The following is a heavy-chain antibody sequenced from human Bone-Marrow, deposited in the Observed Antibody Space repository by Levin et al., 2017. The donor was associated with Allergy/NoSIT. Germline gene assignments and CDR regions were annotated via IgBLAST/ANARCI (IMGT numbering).Heavy chain of an antibody. D-gene: IGHD3-10*01. Sequence: NASETLSLTCTVSGGSISSSSYYWGWIRQPPGKGLEWIGSIYYSGSTYYNPSLKSRVTISVDTSKNQFSLKLSSVTAADTAVYYCARRALMVREVYNWYDPWGQGTLVTVSS. CDR3: ARRALMVREVYNWYDP. V-gene: IGHV4-39*01. J-gene: IGHJ5*02. CDR1: GGSISSSSYY. CDR2: IYYSGST.